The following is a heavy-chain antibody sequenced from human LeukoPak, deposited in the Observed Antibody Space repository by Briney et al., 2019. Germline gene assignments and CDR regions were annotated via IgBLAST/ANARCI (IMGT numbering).Heavy chain of an antibody. CDR2: ISSSSTI. V-gene: IGHV3-69-1*01. J-gene: IGHJ5*02. CDR1: GFTFSDYY. D-gene: IGHD1-26*01. CDR3: ARDTSGSSTGLIDA. Sequence: GGSLRLSCAGSGFTFSDYYMNWVPQAPGKGLEWVSSISSSSTIYYADSVKGRFTISRDNAKNSLYLQMNSLRAEDTAVYYCARDTSGSSTGLIDAWGQGTLVTVSS.